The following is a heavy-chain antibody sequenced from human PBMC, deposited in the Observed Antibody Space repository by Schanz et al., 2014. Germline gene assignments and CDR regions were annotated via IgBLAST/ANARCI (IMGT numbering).Heavy chain of an antibody. CDR2: IGGSGDST. CDR3: AKDRGGDYEVSYYYGMDV. CDR1: GLTVSNTY. J-gene: IGHJ6*02. D-gene: IGHD4-17*01. Sequence: DVQLVDSGGGLVQPGGSLRLSCAASGLTVSNTYINWVRQAPGRGLEWVSGIGGSGDSTHYADSVKGRFTISRDNSNNTLSLQMNSLRNEDTAVYYCAKDRGGDYEVSYYYGMDVWGQGTTVTVSS. V-gene: IGHV3-66*03.